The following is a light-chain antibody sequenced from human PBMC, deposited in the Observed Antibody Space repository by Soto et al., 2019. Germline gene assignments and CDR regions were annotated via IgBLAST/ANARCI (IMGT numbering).Light chain of an antibody. CDR2: DVT. J-gene: IGLJ1*01. CDR3: SSFTSSSTPRV. Sequence: QSALTQPASVSGSPGQSITISCTGTSSDVGGYNYVSWYQQHPGKAPKLMIYDVTSRPSGVSNRFSGSKSGNTASLTISGLQDEDEADYYCSSFTSSSTPRVFGTGTKLTVL. CDR1: SSDVGGYNY. V-gene: IGLV2-14*03.